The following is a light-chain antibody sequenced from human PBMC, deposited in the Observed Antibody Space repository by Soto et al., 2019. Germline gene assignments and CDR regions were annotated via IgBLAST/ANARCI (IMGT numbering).Light chain of an antibody. J-gene: IGKJ1*01. Sequence: DIHMAQSPSTLSASVGERVTISCRASQNIFTYLAWYQQKPGKAPKLLIFDASTLQSGVPPRFSGSGSGTEFTLTISSLQPDDFATYYCQHYTLYSASFGPGTKV. CDR2: DAS. CDR1: QNIFTY. V-gene: IGKV1-5*01. CDR3: QHYTLYSAS.